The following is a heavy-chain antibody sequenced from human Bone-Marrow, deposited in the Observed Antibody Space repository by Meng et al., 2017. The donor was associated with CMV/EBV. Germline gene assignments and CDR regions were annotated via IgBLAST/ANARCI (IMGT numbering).Heavy chain of an antibody. CDR2: IKQDGSEK. D-gene: IGHD2-15*01. J-gene: IGHJ6*01. CDR3: ARDSSTWRNYYYYGMDV. CDR1: GFTFSSYW. Sequence: GESLKISCAASGFTFSSYWMSWVRQAPGRGLEWVANIKQDGSEKHYVDSLKGRFTISRDNAMNSQYLQMNSLRAEDTATYYCARDSSTWRNYYYYGMDVWGQGTTVTVSS. V-gene: IGHV3-7*01.